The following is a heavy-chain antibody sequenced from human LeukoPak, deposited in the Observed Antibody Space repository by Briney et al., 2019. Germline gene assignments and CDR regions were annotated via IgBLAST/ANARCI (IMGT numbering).Heavy chain of an antibody. V-gene: IGHV4-4*02. CDR2: IYHSGST. D-gene: IGHD2-2*01. J-gene: IGHJ5*02. Sequence: SETLSLTCAVSGGSISSSNWWSWVRQPPGKGLEWIGEIYHSGSTNYNPSLKSRVTISEDTSKNQFSLRLSSVTAADTAVYYCARGDYCTSTTCYASVGWFDPWGQGTLVTVFS. CDR3: ARGDYCTSTTCYASVGWFDP. CDR1: GGSISSSNW.